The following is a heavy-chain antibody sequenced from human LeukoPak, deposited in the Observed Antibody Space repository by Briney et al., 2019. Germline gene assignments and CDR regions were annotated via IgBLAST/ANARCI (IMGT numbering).Heavy chain of an antibody. CDR1: GFTFSSYG. J-gene: IGHJ5*02. CDR3: ARDKEEYQLLRWFDP. Sequence: PGRSLRLSCAASGFTFSSYGMHWVRQAPGKGLEWVAVIWYDGSNKYYADSVKGRFTISRDNSKNTLYLQMNSLRAEDTAVYYCARDKEEYQLLRWFDPWGQGTLVTVSS. D-gene: IGHD2-2*01. V-gene: IGHV3-33*01. CDR2: IWYDGSNK.